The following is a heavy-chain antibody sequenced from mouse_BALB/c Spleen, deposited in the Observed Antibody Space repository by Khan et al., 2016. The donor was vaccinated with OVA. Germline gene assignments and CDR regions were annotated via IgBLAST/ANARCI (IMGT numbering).Heavy chain of an antibody. CDR3: ARHGSISWFAY. Sequence: VQLQQSGPELMKPGASVKISCKASGYSFTTYYIPWVKQSHGKSLEWIGYIDPFNDDTNYNQKFKGKATLTVDKSSSTAYMHLSSLTSEDSAVYYCARHGSISWFAYGGQGTLVTVSA. J-gene: IGHJ3*01. CDR1: GYSFTTYY. CDR2: IDPFNDDT. V-gene: IGHV1S135*01. D-gene: IGHD1-1*01.